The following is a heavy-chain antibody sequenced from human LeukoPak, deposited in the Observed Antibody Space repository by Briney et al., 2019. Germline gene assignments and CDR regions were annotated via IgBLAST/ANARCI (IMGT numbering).Heavy chain of an antibody. CDR2: IYYSGST. J-gene: IGHJ4*02. Sequence: SETLSLTCTVSGGSISSSSYYWGWIRQPPVTGLEWIGSIYYSGSTYYNPSLKSRVTISVDTSKNQFSLKLSSVTAADTAVYYCATREQWLGFEDYWGQGTLVTVSS. V-gene: IGHV4-39*07. D-gene: IGHD6-19*01. CDR1: GGSISSSSYY. CDR3: ATREQWLGFEDY.